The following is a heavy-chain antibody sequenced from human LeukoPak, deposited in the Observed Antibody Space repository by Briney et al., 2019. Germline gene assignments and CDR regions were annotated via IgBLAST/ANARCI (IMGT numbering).Heavy chain of an antibody. CDR1: GGSISSSSYY. V-gene: IGHV4-39*01. J-gene: IGHJ4*02. D-gene: IGHD3-10*01. CDR2: FYYSGNT. CDR3: ARRYGSGSYRPDY. Sequence: SETLSLTCSISGGSISSSSYYWGWIRQPPGKGLEWIGSFYYSGNTYYNPSLKSRVTISVDTSKNQFSLKLSSVTAADTAVYYCARRYGSGSYRPDYWGQGTLVTVSS.